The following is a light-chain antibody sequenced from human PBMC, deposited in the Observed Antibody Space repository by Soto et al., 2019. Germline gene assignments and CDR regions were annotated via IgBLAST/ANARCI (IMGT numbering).Light chain of an antibody. CDR1: QSVTSNY. CDR3: QHYVSPPIT. V-gene: IGKV3-20*01. CDR2: GAS. Sequence: EIVLAQSPATLSLSPGERATLSCRASQSVTSNYLAWYQQKPGQAPRLLIFGASSRATGIPDRFSGSGSGTDFTLTISRLEPEDFAVYYCQHYVSPPITFGQGTRREIK. J-gene: IGKJ5*01.